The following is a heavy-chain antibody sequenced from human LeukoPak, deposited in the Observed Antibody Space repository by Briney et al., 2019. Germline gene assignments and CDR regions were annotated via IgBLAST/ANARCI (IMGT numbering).Heavy chain of an antibody. CDR3: ARVLASSGYYRFDY. Sequence: GGSLRLSCAASGFTVSSNYMSWVRQAPGKGLEWVSVIYSGGSTYYADSVKGRFTISRDNSKNTLYLQMNSLRAEGTVVYYCARVLASSGYYRFDYWGQGTLVTVSS. D-gene: IGHD3-22*01. CDR2: IYSGGST. V-gene: IGHV3-53*01. J-gene: IGHJ4*02. CDR1: GFTVSSNY.